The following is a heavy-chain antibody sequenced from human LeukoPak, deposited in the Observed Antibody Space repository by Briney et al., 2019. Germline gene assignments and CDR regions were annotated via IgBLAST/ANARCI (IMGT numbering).Heavy chain of an antibody. CDR3: AKDLSRAVAADWFDP. CDR1: GFTISNYD. Sequence: SGGSLRLSCAASGFTISNYDMSWVRQAPGKALEWVSSISDSGGSTYYADSVKGRFTISRDNSKNTLYLQMTNLRAADTAVYYCAKDLSRAVAADWFDPWDQGSLVTVSS. J-gene: IGHJ5*02. D-gene: IGHD6-19*01. V-gene: IGHV3-23*01. CDR2: ISDSGGST.